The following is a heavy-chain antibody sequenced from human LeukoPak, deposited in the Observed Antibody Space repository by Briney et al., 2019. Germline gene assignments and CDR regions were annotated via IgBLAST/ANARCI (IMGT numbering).Heavy chain of an antibody. J-gene: IGHJ6*02. CDR1: GFTFDDYA. CDR2: ISWNSGSI. D-gene: IGHD3-9*01. Sequence: PGGSLRLSCAASGFTFDDYAMHWVRQAPGKGLEWVSGISWNSGSIGYADSVKGRFTISRDNAKNSLYLQMNSLRAEDTAVYYCARASYYDILTGYYSGWDYYYGMDVWGQGTTVTVSS. V-gene: IGHV3-9*01. CDR3: ARASYYDILTGYYSGWDYYYGMDV.